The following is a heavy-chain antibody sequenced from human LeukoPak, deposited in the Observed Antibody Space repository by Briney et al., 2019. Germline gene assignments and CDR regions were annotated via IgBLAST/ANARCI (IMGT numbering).Heavy chain of an antibody. CDR3: AREVRGARGGY. V-gene: IGHV3-30*03. J-gene: IGHJ4*02. CDR2: ISYDGSNK. CDR1: GFTFSSYG. D-gene: IGHD3-10*01. Sequence: GGSLRLSCAASGFTFSSYGMHWVRQAPGKGLEWVAVISYDGSNKYYADSVKGRFTISRDNSKDTLYLQMNSLRAEDTAVYYCAREVRGARGGYWGQGTLVTVSS.